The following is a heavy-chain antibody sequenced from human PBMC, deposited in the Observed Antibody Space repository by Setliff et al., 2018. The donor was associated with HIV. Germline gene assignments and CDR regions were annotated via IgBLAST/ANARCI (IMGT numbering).Heavy chain of an antibody. V-gene: IGHV1-69*13. CDR3: ARDTGRWLHPTPLGY. Sequence: ASVKVSCKTSGDSFSSLGFTWVRQAPGQGLELMGKIIPIFDTGNTAQNFQGRVTITADESTSTIYLELSSLRSEDTAIYYCARDTGRWLHPTPLGYWGQGTLVTVSS. D-gene: IGHD6-19*01. CDR1: GDSFSSLG. J-gene: IGHJ4*02. CDR2: IIPIFDTG.